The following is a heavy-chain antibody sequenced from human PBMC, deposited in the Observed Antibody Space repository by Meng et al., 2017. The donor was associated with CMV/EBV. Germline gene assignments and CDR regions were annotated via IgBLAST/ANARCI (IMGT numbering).Heavy chain of an antibody. Sequence: TFSSYTISWVRQAPGQGLEWMGRIIPILGIANYAQKFQGRVTITADKSTSTAYMELSSLRSEDTAVYYCARAQDVLRFLEWAYGMDVWGQGTTVTVSS. CDR1: TFSSYT. CDR3: ARAQDVLRFLEWAYGMDV. CDR2: IIPILGIA. V-gene: IGHV1-69*02. D-gene: IGHD3-3*01. J-gene: IGHJ6*02.